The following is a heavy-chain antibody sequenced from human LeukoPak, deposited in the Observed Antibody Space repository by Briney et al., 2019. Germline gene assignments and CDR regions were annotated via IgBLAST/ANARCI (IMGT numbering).Heavy chain of an antibody. J-gene: IGHJ4*02. D-gene: IGHD3-9*01. CDR2: INHSGST. Sequence: SETLSLTCAVYGGSFSGYYWSWIRQPPGKGLEWIGEINHSGSTNYNPSLKSRVTISVATSKTQFSLKLSSVTAADTAVYYCARADFDGGYYYFDYWGQGTLVTVSS. CDR1: GGSFSGYY. CDR3: ARADFDGGYYYFDY. V-gene: IGHV4-34*01.